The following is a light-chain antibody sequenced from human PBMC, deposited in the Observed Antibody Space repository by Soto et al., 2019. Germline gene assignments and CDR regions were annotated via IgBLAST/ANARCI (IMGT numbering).Light chain of an antibody. V-gene: IGKV1-5*03. CDR3: QQYDRFPYS. J-gene: IGKJ2*03. CDR1: QSLSYW. CDR2: KAS. Sequence: DIQMTQSPSTLSASVGDTVTITCRASQSLSYWLAWYQQKPGQAPKLLIHKASTLESGVPSRFSGSGSGTEFTIPISSLQPDDFATFYCQQYDRFPYSFGQGTKLEIK.